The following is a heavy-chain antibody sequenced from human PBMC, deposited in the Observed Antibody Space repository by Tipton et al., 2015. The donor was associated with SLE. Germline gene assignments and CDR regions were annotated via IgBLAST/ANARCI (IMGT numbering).Heavy chain of an antibody. Sequence: LRLSCTVSGGSISSRSYYWGWIRQPPGKGLEWIGSIYHSGSTYYNPSLKSRVTISVDTSKNQFSLKLSSVTAADTAVYYCARVREVYFDYWGQGTMVSVSS. V-gene: IGHV4-39*07. CDR3: ARVREVYFDY. CDR2: IYHSGST. CDR1: GGSISSRSYY. J-gene: IGHJ4*02.